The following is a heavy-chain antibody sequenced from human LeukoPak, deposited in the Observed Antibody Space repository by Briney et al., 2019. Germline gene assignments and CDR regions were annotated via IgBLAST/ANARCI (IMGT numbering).Heavy chain of an antibody. V-gene: IGHV1-18*01. CDR3: ARDTHYGSFDI. Sequence: ASVKVSCKASGYTFASYGISWVRQAPGQGLEWMGWISAYNGNTNYAQKLQGRVTITTDTSTSTAYMELSSLRSEDPAVYYCARDTHYGSFDICGQGKMVTVSS. D-gene: IGHD3-10*01. J-gene: IGHJ3*02. CDR1: GYTFASYG. CDR2: ISAYNGNT.